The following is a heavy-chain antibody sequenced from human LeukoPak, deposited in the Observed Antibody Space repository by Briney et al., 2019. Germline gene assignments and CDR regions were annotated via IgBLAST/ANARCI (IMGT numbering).Heavy chain of an antibody. CDR1: GFTFSSYA. CDR2: ISGGGGTT. Sequence: GGSLRLSCAASGFTFSSYAMSWVRQAPGKGLEWVSRISGGGGTTYYAASVKGRFTISRDNSKNTLYLQINSLRTEDTAVYYCAKDGADYDSDYFDYWGQGTLVTVSS. D-gene: IGHD3-3*01. V-gene: IGHV3-23*01. J-gene: IGHJ4*02. CDR3: AKDGADYDSDYFDY.